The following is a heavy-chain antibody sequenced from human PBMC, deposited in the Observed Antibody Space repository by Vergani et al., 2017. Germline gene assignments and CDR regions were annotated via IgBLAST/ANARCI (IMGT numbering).Heavy chain of an antibody. V-gene: IGHV3-23*01. CDR2: ISGHDHRT. CDR3: ASGGSSWYFIY. D-gene: IGHD6-13*01. Sequence: EVQLLESGGGSVQPGESLRLSCVASGFRFREHGRNWVRQAPGKGLEWVSGISGHDHRTLYADSVKGRFIISSDNAKNSLYLQMNSLRAEDTAVYYCASGGSSWYFIYWGQGTLVTVSS. J-gene: IGHJ4*02. CDR1: GFRFREHG.